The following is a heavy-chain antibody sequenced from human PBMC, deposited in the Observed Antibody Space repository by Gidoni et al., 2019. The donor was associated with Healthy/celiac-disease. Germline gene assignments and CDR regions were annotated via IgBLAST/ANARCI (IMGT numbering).Heavy chain of an antibody. J-gene: IGHJ4*02. Sequence: QVQLVQSGAEVKKPGASVHVYCKASGYTFTGYYMHWVRQAPGQGLKWMGWINPNSGGTNYAQKFQGRVTMTRDTSISTAYMELSRLRSDDTAVYYCARAGQWLRGYFDYWGQGTLVTVSS. CDR3: ARAGQWLRGYFDY. V-gene: IGHV1-2*02. CDR2: INPNSGGT. D-gene: IGHD5-12*01. CDR1: GYTFTGYY.